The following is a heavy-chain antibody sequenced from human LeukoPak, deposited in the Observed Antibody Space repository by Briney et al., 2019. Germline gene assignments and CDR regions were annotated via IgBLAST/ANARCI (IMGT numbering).Heavy chain of an antibody. V-gene: IGHV6-1*01. CDR1: GDSVSSNSAA. Sequence: SQTLSLTCAISGDSVSSNSAAWSWIRQSPSRGLEWLGRTYYRSKWYNDYALSVESRIIINPDTSKNQFSLQLNSVTPEDTAVYYCAKLGDSSTWGQGTLVTVSS. D-gene: IGHD6-19*01. CDR3: AKLGDSST. J-gene: IGHJ5*02. CDR2: TYYRSKWYN.